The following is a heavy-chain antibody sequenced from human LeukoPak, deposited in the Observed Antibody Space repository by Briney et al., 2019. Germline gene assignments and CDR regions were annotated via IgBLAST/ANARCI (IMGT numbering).Heavy chain of an antibody. V-gene: IGHV3-7*01. D-gene: IGHD3-22*01. Sequence: GGTLRLSCAASGFAFSSYGLNWVRQAPGKGLEWVANIKQDGSEKYYVDSVKGRFTISRDNAKNSLYLQMNSLRAEDTALYYCARDASNYYDSSAFSYWGQGTLVTVSS. CDR1: GFAFSSYG. CDR3: ARDASNYYDSSAFSY. CDR2: IKQDGSEK. J-gene: IGHJ4*02.